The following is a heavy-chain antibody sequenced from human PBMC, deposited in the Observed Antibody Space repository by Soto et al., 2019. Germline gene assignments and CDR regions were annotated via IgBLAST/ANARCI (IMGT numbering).Heavy chain of an antibody. Sequence: EVQLLESGGGLVQPGGSLRLSCVASGFTFRNQDMSWVRQAPGKGLEWVSGISGSGVITYYADSVKGRFTISRDNSKNTRYRQMNSLRAEDTAVYYCAKDRQFMSYFESSGCYNSGGQGTLATVPP. CDR3: AKDRQFMSYFESSGCYNS. CDR1: GFTFRNQD. D-gene: IGHD3-22*01. J-gene: IGHJ5*01. V-gene: IGHV3-23*01. CDR2: ISGSGVIT.